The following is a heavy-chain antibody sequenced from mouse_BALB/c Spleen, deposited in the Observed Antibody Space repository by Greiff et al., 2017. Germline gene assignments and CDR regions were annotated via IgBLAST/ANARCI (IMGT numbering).Heavy chain of an antibody. Sequence: EVQLVESGAELVKPGASVKLSCTASGFNIKDTYMHWVKQRPEQGLEWIGRIDPANGNTKYDPKFQGKATITADTSSNTAYLQLSSLTSEDTAVYYCASLYGDFDYWGQGTTLTVSS. CDR1: GFNIKDTY. CDR2: IDPANGNT. J-gene: IGHJ2*01. V-gene: IGHV14-3*02. CDR3: ASLYGDFDY. D-gene: IGHD1-1*01.